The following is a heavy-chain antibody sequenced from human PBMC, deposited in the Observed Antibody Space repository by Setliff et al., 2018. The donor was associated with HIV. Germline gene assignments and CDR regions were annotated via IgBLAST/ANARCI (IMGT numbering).Heavy chain of an antibody. CDR2: IYWTGKT. V-gene: IGHV4-59*12. Sequence: SETLSLTCTVSDSAMDSYYWSWVRQSPGRGLEYIGYIYWTGKTDYNPSLKSRVTISLDTSGNQFSLKLNSVTAADTATYYCARSNPGITAGLLAYWGPGTLVTVSS. J-gene: IGHJ4*02. CDR1: DSAMDSYY. CDR3: ARSNPGITAGLLAY. D-gene: IGHD6-13*01.